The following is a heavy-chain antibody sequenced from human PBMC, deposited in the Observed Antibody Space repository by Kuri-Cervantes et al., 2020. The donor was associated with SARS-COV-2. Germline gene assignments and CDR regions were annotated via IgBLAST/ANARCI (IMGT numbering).Heavy chain of an antibody. CDR3: ARDTGGTMIYYYYYYDMDV. Sequence: GGSLRLSCAASGFTFSDYYMSWIRQAPGKGLEWVSYISSSSSYTNYADSVKGRFTISRDNAKNSLYLQMNSLRAEDTAVYYCARDTGGTMIYYYYYYDMDVWGQGTTVTVSS. CDR1: GFTFSDYY. CDR2: ISSSSSYT. D-gene: IGHD2-8*02. V-gene: IGHV3-11*05. J-gene: IGHJ6*02.